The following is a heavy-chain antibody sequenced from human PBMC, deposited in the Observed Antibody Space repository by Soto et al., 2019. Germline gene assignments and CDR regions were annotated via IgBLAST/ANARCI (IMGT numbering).Heavy chain of an antibody. CDR1: GGSFSGYY. CDR3: ARARRYCSSTSCYTWVSPVVGGQYYFDY. Sequence: QVQLQQWGAGLLKPSETLSLTCAVYGGSFSGYYWSWIRQPPGKGLEWIGEINHSGSTNYNPSLKRRGYMSVDTSKNKLSMKLSSVTAADTAVYFCARARRYCSSTSCYTWVSPVVGGQYYFDYWGQGTLVTVSS. V-gene: IGHV4-34*01. J-gene: IGHJ4*02. D-gene: IGHD2-2*02. CDR2: INHSGST.